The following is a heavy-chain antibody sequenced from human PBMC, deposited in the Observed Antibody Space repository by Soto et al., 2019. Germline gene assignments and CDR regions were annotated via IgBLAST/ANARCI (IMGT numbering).Heavy chain of an antibody. CDR3: ARDPWAADY. CDR2: IYSGGST. D-gene: IGHD3-16*01. V-gene: IGHV3-66*01. J-gene: IGHJ4*02. Sequence: EVQLVVSGGGLVQPGGSLRLSCAASGFTVSTKYMSWVRQAPGKGLEWVSVIYSGGSTFYADSVRGRFTISRDNSKNTVNLQMNSLRAEDTAVYYCARDPWAADYWGQGTLVTVSS. CDR1: GFTVSTKY.